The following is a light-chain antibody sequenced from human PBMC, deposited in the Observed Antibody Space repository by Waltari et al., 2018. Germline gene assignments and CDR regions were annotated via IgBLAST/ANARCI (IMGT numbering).Light chain of an antibody. J-gene: IGLJ3*02. V-gene: IGLV8-61*01. Sequence: QTVVRQEPSFSVSTGGTVPITCALSSGSVATTSYATWYQQTPGQPPRTLVYKGNARSSGVPDRFSGSILGNTAALTITGAQADDESDYYCALYMGSGIWVFGGGTKLTVL. CDR2: KGN. CDR3: ALYMGSGIWV. CDR1: SGSVATTSY.